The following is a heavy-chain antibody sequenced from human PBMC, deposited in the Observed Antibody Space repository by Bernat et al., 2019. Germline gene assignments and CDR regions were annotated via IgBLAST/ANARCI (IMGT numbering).Heavy chain of an antibody. D-gene: IGHD2-2*01. CDR2: INPSGGST. J-gene: IGHJ6*03. Sequence: QVQLVQSGAEVKKPGASVKVSCKASGYTFTSYYMHWVRQAPGQGLEWMGIINPSGGSTSYAQKFQGRVTMTRDTSTSTVYMELSSLRSEDTAVYYCAIRGYCSSTSCYGPLVRGGFYYMDVWGKGTTVTVSS. V-gene: IGHV1-46*01. CDR1: GYTFTSYY. CDR3: AIRGYCSSTSCYGPLVRGGFYYMDV.